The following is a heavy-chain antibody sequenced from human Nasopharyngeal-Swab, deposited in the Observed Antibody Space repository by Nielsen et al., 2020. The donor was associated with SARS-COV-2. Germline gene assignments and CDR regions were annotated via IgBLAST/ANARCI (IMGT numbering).Heavy chain of an antibody. D-gene: IGHD1-7*01. J-gene: IGHJ3*02. Sequence: GGSLRLSCAASEFTFSSYGMHWVRQAPGKGLEWVAVIWYDGSNKYYADSVKGRFTISRDNSKNTLYLQMNSLRAEDTAVYYCARDIPFAVTGTTPPDAFDIWGQGTMVTVSS. V-gene: IGHV3-33*01. CDR3: ARDIPFAVTGTTPPDAFDI. CDR2: IWYDGSNK. CDR1: EFTFSSYG.